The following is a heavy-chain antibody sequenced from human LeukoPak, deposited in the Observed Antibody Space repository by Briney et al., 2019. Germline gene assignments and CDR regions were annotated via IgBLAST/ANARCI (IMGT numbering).Heavy chain of an antibody. J-gene: IGHJ6*03. CDR3: ARAEPSIFGVVISYYYYMDV. D-gene: IGHD3-3*01. Sequence: ASVKVSCKASGYTFTGYYMHWVRQAPGQGLEWMGRINPNSGGTNYAQKFQGGVTMTRDTSISTAYMELSRLRSDDTAVYYCARAEPSIFGVVISYYYYMDVWGKGTTVTVSS. CDR2: INPNSGGT. CDR1: GYTFTGYY. V-gene: IGHV1-2*06.